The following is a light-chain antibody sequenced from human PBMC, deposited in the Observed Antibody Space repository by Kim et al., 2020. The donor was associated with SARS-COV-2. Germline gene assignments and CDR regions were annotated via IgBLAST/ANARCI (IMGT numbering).Light chain of an antibody. CDR1: QDISNQ. V-gene: IGKV1-6*02. CDR3: LQVSTYPRT. J-gene: IGKJ1*01. CDR2: GAS. Sequence: ATVGDRVAITGRASQDISNQLAWDQQKPGEAPGLLVYGASTLKTGVPPRFSGSRSGTEFTLTISSLQPEDFATYFGLQVSTYPRTFAQGTKVDIK.